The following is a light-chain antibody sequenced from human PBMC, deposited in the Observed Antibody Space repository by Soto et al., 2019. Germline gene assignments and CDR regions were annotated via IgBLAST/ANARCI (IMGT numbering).Light chain of an antibody. J-gene: IGLJ1*01. CDR1: SSNIGAGYD. Sequence: QSVLTQPPSVSGAPGQRVTISCTGSSSNIGAGYDVHWYQQVPGTAPKLLIYGNSNRPSGVPDRFSGSKSGTSASLAITGLKAEHEADDYCQSYDSSLSYLFGTGTKLTVL. CDR2: GNS. CDR3: QSYDSSLSYL. V-gene: IGLV1-40*01.